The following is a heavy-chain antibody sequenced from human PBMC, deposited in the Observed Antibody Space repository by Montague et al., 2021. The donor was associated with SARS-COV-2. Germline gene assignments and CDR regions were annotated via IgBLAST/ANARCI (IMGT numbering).Heavy chain of an antibody. V-gene: IGHV4-59*13. CDR3: ARSVVGGTYRHTRWFDP. Sequence: SETLSLTCTVSGDSMRSSYWNWIRQPPGKGLEYIGYTYYSGVANYNPSLRSRITISLDTSKNQFSLNLRSVTAADTAVYYCARSVVGGTYRHTRWFDPWGQGTLVPV. J-gene: IGHJ5*02. CDR1: GDSMRSSY. D-gene: IGHD3-16*02. CDR2: TYYSGVA.